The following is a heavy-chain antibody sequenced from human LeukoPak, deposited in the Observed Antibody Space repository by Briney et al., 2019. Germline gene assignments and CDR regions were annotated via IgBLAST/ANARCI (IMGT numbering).Heavy chain of an antibody. CDR1: GYTFTSYG. CDR2: INPNSGGT. CDR3: ARGDYGGNSFDY. J-gene: IGHJ4*02. D-gene: IGHD4-23*01. Sequence: ASVKVSCKASGYTFTSYGISWVRQAPGQGLEWMGWINPNSGGTNYAQKFQGRVTMTRDTSISTAYMELSRLRSDDTAVYYCARGDYGGNSFDYWGQGTLVTVSS. V-gene: IGHV1-2*02.